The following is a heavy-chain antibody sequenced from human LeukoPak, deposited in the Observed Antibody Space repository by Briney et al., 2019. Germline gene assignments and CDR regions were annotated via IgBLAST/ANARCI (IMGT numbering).Heavy chain of an antibody. CDR2: ISSSGSYI. CDR1: RFTFSTYS. J-gene: IGHJ2*01. V-gene: IGHV3-21*01. CDR3: ARALTVAGTDWYFDL. Sequence: KAGGSLRLSCAASRFTFSTYSMNWVRQAPGKGLEWVSSISSSGSYIYSTDSLKGRFTISRDNAKNSLYLQMNSLRAEDTAVYYCARALTVAGTDWYFDLWGRGTLVTVSS. D-gene: IGHD6-19*01.